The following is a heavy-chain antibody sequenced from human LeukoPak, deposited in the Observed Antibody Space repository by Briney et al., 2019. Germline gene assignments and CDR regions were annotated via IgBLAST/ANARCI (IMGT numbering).Heavy chain of an antibody. V-gene: IGHV4-61*05. D-gene: IGHD3-16*01. Sequence: SETLSLTCTVSGGSISSSSYYWGWLRQPPGKGLEWVGYIYYSGSTYYNPSLKSRVTVSVDTSKNQFSLKLSSVTAADTAVYYCARVSLGLDPWGQGTLVTVSS. CDR1: GGSISSSSYY. J-gene: IGHJ5*02. CDR2: IYYSGST. CDR3: ARVSLGLDP.